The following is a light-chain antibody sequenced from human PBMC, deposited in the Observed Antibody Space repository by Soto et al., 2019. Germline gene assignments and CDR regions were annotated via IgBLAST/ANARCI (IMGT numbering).Light chain of an antibody. CDR1: QSISSN. CDR2: DAS. CDR3: QQRSNWPPWT. Sequence: EIVMTQSPATLSVSPGERATLSCRASQSISSNLAWYQQKPGQAPRLLIYDASNRATGIPARFSGSGSGTDFTLTISSLEPEDFAVYYCQQRSNWPPWTFGQGNKVDIK. J-gene: IGKJ1*01. V-gene: IGKV3-11*01.